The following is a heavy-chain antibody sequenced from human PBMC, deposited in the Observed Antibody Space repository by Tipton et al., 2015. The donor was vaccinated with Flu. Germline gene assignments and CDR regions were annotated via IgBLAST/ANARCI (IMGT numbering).Heavy chain of an antibody. CDR2: ISSSGSHT. CDR3: AREWAESFDSRGADFLAT. CDR1: GFTFSYFA. V-gene: IGHV3-21*01. D-gene: IGHD3-22*01. Sequence: SLRLSCAASGFTFSYFAMNWVRLAPGKGLEWVAFISSSGSHTDYADSVRGRFTISREDAKNSVYLQTSSLRVEDTAVYFCAREWAESFDSRGADFLATWGQGTMVTFSS. J-gene: IGHJ3*01.